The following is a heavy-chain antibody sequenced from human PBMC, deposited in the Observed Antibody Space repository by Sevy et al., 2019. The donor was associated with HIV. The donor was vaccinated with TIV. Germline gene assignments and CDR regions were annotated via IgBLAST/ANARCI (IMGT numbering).Heavy chain of an antibody. Sequence: GGSLRLSCAASGFTVNSNYMTWVRQAPGKGLEGVSVIHSDDTTYQADSVKDRFTISRDNFKNTLYLHMSSLRAEDTIAYYCARGKSGYGYALNYWGQGTLVTVSS. D-gene: IGHD5-18*01. CDR3: ARGKSGYGYALNY. V-gene: IGHV3-66*01. CDR2: IHSDDTT. CDR1: GFTVNSNY. J-gene: IGHJ4*02.